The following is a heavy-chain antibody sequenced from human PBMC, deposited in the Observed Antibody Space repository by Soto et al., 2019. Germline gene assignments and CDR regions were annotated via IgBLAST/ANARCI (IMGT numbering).Heavy chain of an antibody. CDR2: IYYSGST. CDR3: AREVGIAAAGVDYYYYYYGMDV. CDR1: GGSISSYY. J-gene: IGHJ6*02. Sequence: SETLSLTCTVSGGSISSYYWSWIRQPPGKGLEWIGYIYYSGSTNYNPSLKSRVTISVDTSKNQFSLKLSSVTAADTAVYYCAREVGIAAAGVDYYYYYYGMDVWGQGTTVTVSS. D-gene: IGHD6-13*01. V-gene: IGHV4-59*01.